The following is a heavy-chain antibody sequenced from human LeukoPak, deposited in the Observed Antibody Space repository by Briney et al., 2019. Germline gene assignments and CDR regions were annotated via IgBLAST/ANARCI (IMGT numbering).Heavy chain of an antibody. V-gene: IGHV1-46*01. CDR3: ARSPGILTGENFDY. CDR2: INPSGGST. Sequence: GASVKVSCKASGYTFTSYYMHWVRQAPGQGLEWMGIINPSGGSTSYAQKFQGRVTMTRDMSTSTVYMELSRLRSDDTAVFYCARSPGILTGENFDYWGQGTLVTVSS. CDR1: GYTFTSYY. J-gene: IGHJ4*02. D-gene: IGHD3-9*01.